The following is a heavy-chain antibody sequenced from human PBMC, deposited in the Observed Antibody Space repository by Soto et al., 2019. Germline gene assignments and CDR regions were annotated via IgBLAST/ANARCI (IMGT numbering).Heavy chain of an antibody. CDR3: ARAQRRGYSYGHFDY. D-gene: IGHD5-18*01. J-gene: IGHJ4*02. CDR2: INHSGST. CDR1: GGSFSGYY. Sequence: QVQLQQWGAGLLKPSETLSLTCAVYGGSFSGYYWSWIRQPPGKGLEWIGEINHSGSTNYNPSLKSRVTISVDTSKNQFSLKLSSVTAADTAVYYCARAQRRGYSYGHFDYWGQGTLVTVSS. V-gene: IGHV4-34*01.